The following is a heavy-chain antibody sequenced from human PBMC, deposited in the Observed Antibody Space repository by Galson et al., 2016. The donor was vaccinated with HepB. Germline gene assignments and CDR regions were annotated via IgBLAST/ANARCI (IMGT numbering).Heavy chain of an antibody. V-gene: IGHV3-23*01. CDR2: ISDNGHAT. J-gene: IGHJ5*02. CDR1: GFAFNSYA. CDR3: ARNRHCSGGSCYGA. Sequence: SLRLSCAGSGFAFNSYAMNWVRQAPGKGLEWISLISDNGHATYYADPVRGRFSIARDNSKNTLYLQMNSLRAEDTAVYYCARNRHCSGGSCYGAWGQGTLVTVSS. D-gene: IGHD2-15*01.